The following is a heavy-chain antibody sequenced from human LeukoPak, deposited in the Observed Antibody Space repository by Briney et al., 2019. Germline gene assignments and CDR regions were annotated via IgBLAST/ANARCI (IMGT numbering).Heavy chain of an antibody. J-gene: IGHJ6*02. CDR3: ARQRGYCSSTSCYVDYYYYYGMDV. Sequence: ASVTVSCKASGYTFTSYGISWVRQAPGQGLEWMGWISAYNGNTNYAQKLQGRVTMTTDTSTSTAYMELGSLRSDDTAVYYCARQRGYCSSTSCYVDYYYYYGMDVWGQGTTVTVSS. V-gene: IGHV1-18*01. D-gene: IGHD2-2*01. CDR1: GYTFTSYG. CDR2: ISAYNGNT.